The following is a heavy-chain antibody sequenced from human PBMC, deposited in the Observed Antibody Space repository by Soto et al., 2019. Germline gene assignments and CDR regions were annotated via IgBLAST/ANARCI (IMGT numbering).Heavy chain of an antibody. V-gene: IGHV1-8*01. D-gene: IGHD6-13*01. CDR3: ARPRIAAAGPYYYYGMDV. CDR1: GYTFTSYD. CDR2: MNPNSGNT. J-gene: IGHJ6*02. Sequence: ASVKVSCKASGYTFTSYDINWVRQATGQGLEWMGWMNPNSGNTGYAQKFQGRVTMTRNTSISTAYMELSSLRSEDTAVYYCARPRIAAAGPYYYYGMDVWGQGTTVTVSS.